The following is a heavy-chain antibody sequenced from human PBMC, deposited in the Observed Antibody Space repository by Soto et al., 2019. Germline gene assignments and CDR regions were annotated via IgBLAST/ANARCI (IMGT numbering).Heavy chain of an antibody. CDR1: GGSISSYY. CDR3: ARVRVQQLVRVWYFDL. CDR2: IYYSGST. J-gene: IGHJ2*01. Sequence: SETLSLTCTVSGGSISSYYWSWIRQPPGKGLEWIGYIYYSGSTNYNPSLKSRVTISVDTSKNQFSLKLSSVTAADTAVYYCARVRVQQLVRVWYFDLRGRGTLVTVSS. D-gene: IGHD6-13*01. V-gene: IGHV4-59*01.